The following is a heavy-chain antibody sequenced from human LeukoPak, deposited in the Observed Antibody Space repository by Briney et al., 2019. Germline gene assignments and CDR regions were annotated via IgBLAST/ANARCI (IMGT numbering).Heavy chain of an antibody. CDR1: GYTFTGYY. Sequence: GASVKVSCKASGYTFTGYYIHWVRQAPGQGLEWMGWINPSSGGTNYAQKFQGRVTMTRDTSISTAYMELSRLRSDDTAVYYCASINEDTAMENYWGQGTLVTVSS. CDR3: ASINEDTAMENY. V-gene: IGHV1-2*02. CDR2: INPSSGGT. D-gene: IGHD5-18*01. J-gene: IGHJ4*02.